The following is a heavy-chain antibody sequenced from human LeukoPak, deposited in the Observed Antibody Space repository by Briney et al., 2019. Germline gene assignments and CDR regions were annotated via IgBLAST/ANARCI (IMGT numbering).Heavy chain of an antibody. J-gene: IGHJ4*02. CDR2: IYSGGST. D-gene: IGHD3-9*01. CDR1: GFTVSSNY. Sequence: GGSLRLSCAASGFTVSSNYMSWVRQAPGRGLEWVSVIYSGGSTYYADSVKGRFTISRDNSKNTLYLQMNSLRGEDTAVYYCARAYSDDILTGYYPSFDHWGQGPLVTVSS. V-gene: IGHV3-66*01. CDR3: ARAYSDDILTGYYPSFDH.